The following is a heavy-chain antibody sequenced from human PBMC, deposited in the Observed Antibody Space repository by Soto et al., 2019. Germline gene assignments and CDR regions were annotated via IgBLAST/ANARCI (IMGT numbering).Heavy chain of an antibody. CDR3: TRATDWG. D-gene: IGHD2-21*01. CDR2: SRNTTKSYTS. V-gene: IGHV3-72*01. CDR1: GFSLSDHY. J-gene: IGHJ4*02. Sequence: EVQLVESGGDLVQPGGSLRLSCAVSGFSLSDHYMDWVRQAPGKGLEWVGRSRNTTKSYTSDYAASVKARFTISRDDSKNSLYLQMNSLKTEDTAVYYCTRATDWGWGQGTLVTVSS.